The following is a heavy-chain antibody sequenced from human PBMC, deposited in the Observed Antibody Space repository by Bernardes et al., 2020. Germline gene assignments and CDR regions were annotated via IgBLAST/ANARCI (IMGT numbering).Heavy chain of an antibody. J-gene: IGHJ6*04. Sequence: GGFLRLSCAASGFTFSSHAMSLVRQAPGKGLEWVSAISGSGGSTYYADSVKGRFTISRDNSKNTLYLQMNSLRAEDTAVYYCAKDLGSSSFLEYYYYGMDVWGKGTTVTVSS. D-gene: IGHD6-6*01. CDR3: AKDLGSSSFLEYYYYGMDV. V-gene: IGHV3-23*01. CDR2: ISGSGGST. CDR1: GFTFSSHA.